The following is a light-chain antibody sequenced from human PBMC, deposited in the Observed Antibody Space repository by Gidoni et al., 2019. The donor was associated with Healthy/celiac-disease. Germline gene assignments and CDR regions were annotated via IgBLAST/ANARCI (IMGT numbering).Light chain of an antibody. CDR2: AAS. V-gene: IGKV1-39*01. J-gene: IGKJ3*01. CDR3: QQCYSTPFT. CDR1: QSISSY. Sequence: IQMTHSPSSLSASVGDRVTITCRASQSISSYLHWYQQKPGKAPKLLIYAASSLQSGVPSRFSGSGSGTDFTLTISSLQPEDFATYYCQQCYSTPFTFGRGTKVDIK.